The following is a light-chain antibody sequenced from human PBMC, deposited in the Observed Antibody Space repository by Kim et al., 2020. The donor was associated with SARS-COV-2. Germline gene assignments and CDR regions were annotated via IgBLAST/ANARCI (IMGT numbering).Light chain of an antibody. Sequence: QSVLTQPPSASATPGQTITISCSGGTSNIGSHYVYWYQQFPGTAPKVLIHKNNQRPSGVPDRFSASKSGTSGSLVISGLRSEDEADYFCAAWDHSLKGLLFGGGTQLTVL. V-gene: IGLV1-47*01. CDR1: TSNIGSHY. CDR3: AAWDHSLKGLL. J-gene: IGLJ2*01. CDR2: KNN.